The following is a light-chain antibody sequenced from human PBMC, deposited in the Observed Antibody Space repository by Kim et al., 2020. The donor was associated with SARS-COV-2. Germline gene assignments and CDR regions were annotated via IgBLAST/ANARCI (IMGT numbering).Light chain of an antibody. CDR3: ESCDSSLSGYV. CDR2: GNS. CDR1: SSNIGASYD. J-gene: IGLJ1*01. Sequence: QSVLTQPPSVSGAPGQRVTISCTGSSSNIGASYDVDRYQQLPGTAPKLLIYGNSNRPSGVPDRFSGSKSGTSASLAITGLQAGDEADYYCESCDSSLSGYVFGTGTKVTVL. V-gene: IGLV1-40*01.